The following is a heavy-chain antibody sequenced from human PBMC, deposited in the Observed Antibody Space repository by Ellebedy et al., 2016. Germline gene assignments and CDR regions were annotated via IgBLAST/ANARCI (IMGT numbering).Heavy chain of an antibody. Sequence: GSLRLSCTVSGGSSSSSSYYWGWVRQPPGKGLEWIGSVYYTGSTYYNPSLKSRLTISLDTSKNHFSLKLTSLTAADTAVYYCARDTWTFSGTWVYWGQGTLVTVSS. CDR1: GGSSSSSSYY. CDR3: ARDTWTFSGTWVY. J-gene: IGHJ4*02. D-gene: IGHD6-13*01. V-gene: IGHV4-39*07. CDR2: VYYTGST.